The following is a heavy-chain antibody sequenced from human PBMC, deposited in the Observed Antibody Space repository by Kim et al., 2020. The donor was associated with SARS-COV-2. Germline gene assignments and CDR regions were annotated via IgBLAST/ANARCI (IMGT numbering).Heavy chain of an antibody. V-gene: IGHV3-9*01. Sequence: GGSLRLSCAASGFTFDDYAMHWVRQAPGKGLEWVSGISWNSGSIGYADSVKGRFTISRDNAKNSLYLQMNSLRAEDTALYYCAKDKDSWMFYYGMDVWGQGTTVTVSS. CDR1: GFTFDDYA. CDR3: AKDKDSWMFYYGMDV. D-gene: IGHD3-3*01. CDR2: ISWNSGSI. J-gene: IGHJ6*02.